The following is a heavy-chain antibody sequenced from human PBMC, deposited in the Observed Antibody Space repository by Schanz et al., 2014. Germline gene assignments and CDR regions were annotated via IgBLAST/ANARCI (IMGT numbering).Heavy chain of an antibody. Sequence: EVQLVESGGGLVQPGRSLRLSCAASGFTFDNYAMHWVRQAPGKGLEWVSGMSWNAGSLGYGDSVKGRFTISRDNAKNTRTLYMNSLRAKSAASYDYARDTASSISCHSDFWGQGTLVTVSA. CDR3: ARDTASSISCHSDF. J-gene: IGHJ4*02. D-gene: IGHD6-6*01. CDR1: GFTFDNYA. CDR2: MSWNAGSL. V-gene: IGHV3-9*01.